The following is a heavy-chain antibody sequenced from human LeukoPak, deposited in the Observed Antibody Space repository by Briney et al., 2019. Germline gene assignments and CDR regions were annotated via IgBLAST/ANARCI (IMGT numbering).Heavy chain of an antibody. V-gene: IGHV3-23*01. J-gene: IGHJ3*02. CDR2: ISGSGGST. CDR1: GFTFSSYA. D-gene: IGHD3-3*01. Sequence: GGSLRLSCAASGFTFSSYAMHWVRQAPGKGLEWVSAISGSGGSTYYADSVKGRFTISRDNSKNTLYLQMNSLRAEDTAVYYCAKGSLIFGVVTDAFDIWGQGTMVTVSS. CDR3: AKGSLIFGVVTDAFDI.